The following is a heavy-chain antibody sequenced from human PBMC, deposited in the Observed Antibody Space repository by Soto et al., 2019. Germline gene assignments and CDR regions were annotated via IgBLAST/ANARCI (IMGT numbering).Heavy chain of an antibody. CDR2: ISYDGSNK. CDR3: PREGVLWFGELTADAFDI. CDR1: GFTFSSYA. V-gene: IGHV3-30-3*01. J-gene: IGHJ3*02. D-gene: IGHD3-10*01. Sequence: QVQLVESGGGVVQPGRSLRLSCAASGFTFSSYAMHWVRQAPGKGLEWVAVISYDGSNKYYADSVKGRFTISRDNSKNTLYLQMNSLRAEDSAVYYCPREGVLWFGELTADAFDIWGQGTMVTVSS.